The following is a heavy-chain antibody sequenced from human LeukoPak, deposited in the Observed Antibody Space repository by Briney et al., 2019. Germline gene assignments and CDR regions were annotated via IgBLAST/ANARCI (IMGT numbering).Heavy chain of an antibody. CDR2: IYYSGST. J-gene: IGHJ6*02. V-gene: IGHV4-39*01. CDR1: GGSISSSSYY. Sequence: TSETLSLTCTVSGGSISSSSYYWGWIRQPPGKGLEWIGSIYYSGSTYYNPSLKSRVTISVDTSKNQFSLKLSSVTAADTAVYYCASDPVPYGMGVWGQGTTVTVSS. CDR3: ASDPVPYGMGV.